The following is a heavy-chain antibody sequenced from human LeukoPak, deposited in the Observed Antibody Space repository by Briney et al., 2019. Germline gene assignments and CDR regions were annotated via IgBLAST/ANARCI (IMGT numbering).Heavy chain of an antibody. Sequence: SETLSLTCTVSGNSISSGDNYWSWIRQPAGKGLEWIGRIYTSGSTNYNPSLKSRVTISGDTSKNQFSLRLSSVTAADTAVYYCARASYSYDINGWVPFDYWGQGTLVTVSS. D-gene: IGHD3-22*01. V-gene: IGHV4-61*02. CDR1: GNSISSGDNY. CDR2: IYTSGST. J-gene: IGHJ4*02. CDR3: ARASYSYDINGWVPFDY.